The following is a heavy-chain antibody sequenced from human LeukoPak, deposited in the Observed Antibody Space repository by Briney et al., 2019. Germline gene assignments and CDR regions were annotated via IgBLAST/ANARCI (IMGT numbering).Heavy chain of an antibody. CDR1: GGSISSYY. Sequence: TPSETLSLTCTVSGGSISSYYWSWIRPPAGKGLEWIGLIYTSGSTNYNPSLKSRVTMSVDTSKNQFSLKLSSVSAADTAVYYCARDLDIVVVPAAEQRGWFDPWGQGTLVTISS. J-gene: IGHJ5*02. CDR3: ARDLDIVVVPAAEQRGWFDP. CDR2: IYTSGST. D-gene: IGHD2-2*01. V-gene: IGHV4-4*07.